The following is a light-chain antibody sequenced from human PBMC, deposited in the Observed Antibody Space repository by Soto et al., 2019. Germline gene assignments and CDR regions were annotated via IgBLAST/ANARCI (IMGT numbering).Light chain of an antibody. Sequence: DVVMTQSPLSLPVTLGQLSSSSCRSSQSLVYSDGNTYLNWFHQRPGQSPRRLIYKVSNRDSGVPDRFSGSGSGTDFTLKISRVEAEDVGVYYCMQGTYLPRLTFGGGTKVEIK. CDR1: QSLVYSDGNTY. J-gene: IGKJ4*01. V-gene: IGKV2-30*01. CDR2: KVS. CDR3: MQGTYLPRLT.